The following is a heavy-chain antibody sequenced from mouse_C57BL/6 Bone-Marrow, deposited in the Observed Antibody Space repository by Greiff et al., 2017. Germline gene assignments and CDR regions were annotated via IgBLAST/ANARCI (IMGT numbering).Heavy chain of an antibody. CDR2: IHPTSSNT. V-gene: IGHV1-64*01. CDR3: AGNTGGYCDV. J-gene: IGHJ1*03. D-gene: IGHD5-1-1*01. Sequence: QVQLQQPGAELVKPGASVKLSCKASGYTFTSYWLLWVKQRPGQGLEWIGVIHPTSSNTNYNPQFKGKSTLTVDKSSSTAYMQLSSLTSEDSAVYYCAGNTGGYCDVWGKGTTVTVSS. CDR1: GYTFTSYW.